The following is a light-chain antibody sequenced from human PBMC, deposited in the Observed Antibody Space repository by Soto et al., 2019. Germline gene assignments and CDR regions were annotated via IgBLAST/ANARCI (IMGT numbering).Light chain of an antibody. J-gene: IGKJ1*01. CDR3: QQYNNWQWT. Sequence: DIQMTQTPSTLGASVEDRGTSTCRTNQTISSWVACYQQKPGKAPKRLIYDASSLESGVPSRFSGSGSGTDFTLRISSLQSEEFAVDYCQQYNNWQWTVGQGTMVDIK. CDR2: DAS. V-gene: IGKV1-5*01. CDR1: QTISSW.